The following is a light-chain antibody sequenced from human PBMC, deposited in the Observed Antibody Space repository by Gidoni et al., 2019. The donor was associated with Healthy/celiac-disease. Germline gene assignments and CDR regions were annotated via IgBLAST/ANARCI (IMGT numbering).Light chain of an antibody. CDR1: ISDVGGYNY. CDR2: EVS. V-gene: IGLV2-14*01. CDR3: SAYTSSSTLV. J-gene: IGLJ3*02. Sequence: QSALTQPASVSGSPGPSITISCPGTISDVGGYNYVSWYQQHPGKAPKLMIYEVSNRPSGVSNRFSGSKSGNTASLTSAGLQAEDEADYYCSAYTSSSTLVFGGGTKLTVL.